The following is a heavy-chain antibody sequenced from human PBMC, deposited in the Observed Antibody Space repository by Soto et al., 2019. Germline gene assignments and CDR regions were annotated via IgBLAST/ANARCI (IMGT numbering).Heavy chain of an antibody. V-gene: IGHV3-30*18. J-gene: IGHJ6*02. CDR2: ISYDGSNK. D-gene: IGHD1-26*01. CDR1: GFTFSSYG. CDR3: AKKYDDGSYRASYDIGVYYYGMDV. Sequence: PGGSLRLSCAASGFTFSSYGMHWVRQAPGKGLEWVAVISYDGSNKYYADSVKGRFTISRDNSKNTLYLQMNSLRAEDTAVYYCAKKYDDGSYRASYDIGVYYYGMDVWGQGTTVTVSS.